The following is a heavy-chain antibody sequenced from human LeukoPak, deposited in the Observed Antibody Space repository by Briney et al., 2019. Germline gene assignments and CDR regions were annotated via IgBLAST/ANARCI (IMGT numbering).Heavy chain of an antibody. CDR3: ARGATTVYYYGMDV. CDR1: GFTFSSYW. CDR2: INSDGSST. Sequence: GGSLRLSCAASGFTFSSYWMHWVRQAPGKGLVWVSRINSDGSSTSYADPVKGRFTISRDNAKNTLYLQMNSLRAEDTAVYYCARGATTVYYYGMDVWGQGTTVTVSS. V-gene: IGHV3-74*01. J-gene: IGHJ6*02. D-gene: IGHD5-24*01.